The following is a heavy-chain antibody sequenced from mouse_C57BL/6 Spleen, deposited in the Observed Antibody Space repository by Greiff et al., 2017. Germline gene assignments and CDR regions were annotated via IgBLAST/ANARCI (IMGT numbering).Heavy chain of an antibody. V-gene: IGHV1-50*01. CDR2: SDPSDSYT. D-gene: IGHD5-1*01. CDR3: ARGTSAY. J-gene: IGHJ3*01. Sequence: QVQLQQPGAELVKPGASVKLSCKASGYTFTSYWMQWGKQRPGQGLEWIGESDPSDSYTNYNQKFMGKATWTVDTSSSTAYMQLSSLTSEDSAVYYWARGTSAYWGQGTLVTVSA. CDR1: GYTFTSYW.